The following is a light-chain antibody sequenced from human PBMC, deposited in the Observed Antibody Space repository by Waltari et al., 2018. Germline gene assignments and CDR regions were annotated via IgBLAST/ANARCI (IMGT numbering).Light chain of an antibody. CDR3: QAWDSSTVV. Sequence: SYELTQPPSVSVSPGQTASITCPGDKLGDKYTSWYQQKPGQSPVLVIYQDTKRPSGIPERFSGSNSGNTATLTISGTQAVDEADYYCQAWDSSTVVFGGGTKLTVL. J-gene: IGLJ2*01. V-gene: IGLV3-1*01. CDR2: QDT. CDR1: KLGDKY.